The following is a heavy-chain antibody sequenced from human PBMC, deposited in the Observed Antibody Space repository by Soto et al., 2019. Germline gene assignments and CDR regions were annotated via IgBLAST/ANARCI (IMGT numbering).Heavy chain of an antibody. CDR3: AKGLYYDSSGSIDH. CDR1: GFTFSSYG. J-gene: IGHJ4*02. V-gene: IGHV3-30*18. Sequence: LRLSCAASGFTFSSYGMHWVRQAPGKGLEWVAVISYDGSNKYYADSVKGRFTISRDNSKNTLYLQMNSLRAEDTAVYYCAKGLYYDSSGSIDHWGQGTLVTVSS. CDR2: ISYDGSNK. D-gene: IGHD3-22*01.